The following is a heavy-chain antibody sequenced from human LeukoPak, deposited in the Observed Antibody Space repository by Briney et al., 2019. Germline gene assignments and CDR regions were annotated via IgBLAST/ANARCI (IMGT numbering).Heavy chain of an antibody. CDR1: GGSISSSSHY. CDR3: ARDLHYYYDNSFFDY. V-gene: IGHV4-39*07. Sequence: PSETLSLTCTVSGGSISSSSHYWGWIRQPPGKGLEWIGSISNSGSTYYNPSLKSRVTISVDTSNNQFSLKLSSVTAADTAVYYCARDLHYYYDNSFFDYWGQGTLVTVSS. CDR2: ISNSGST. D-gene: IGHD3-22*01. J-gene: IGHJ4*02.